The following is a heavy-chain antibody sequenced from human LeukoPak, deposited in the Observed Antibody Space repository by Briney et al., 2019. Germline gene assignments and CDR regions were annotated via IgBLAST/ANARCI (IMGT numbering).Heavy chain of an antibody. Sequence: ASVKVSCKASGNTFSRYYFHWVRQATGQGLEWMGWMNPNSGNTGYAQKFQGRVTMTRNTSISTAYMELSSLRSEDTAVYYCARGLTGYCSGGSCYFWGQGTLVTVSS. CDR3: ARGLTGYCSGGSCYF. CDR2: MNPNSGNT. J-gene: IGHJ4*02. CDR1: GNTFSRYY. V-gene: IGHV1-8*02. D-gene: IGHD2-15*01.